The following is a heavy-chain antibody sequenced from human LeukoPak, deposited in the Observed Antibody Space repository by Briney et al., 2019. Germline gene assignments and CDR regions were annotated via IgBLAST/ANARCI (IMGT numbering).Heavy chain of an antibody. V-gene: IGHV4-39*01. CDR1: GGSISSSSYY. J-gene: IGHJ4*02. CDR3: GKGPYCGGDCYFVDY. D-gene: IGHD2-21*02. Sequence: PSETQSLTCTVFGGSISSSSYYWGWIRQPPGKGLEWIGSIYYSGSTYYNPSLKSRVTISVDTSKNQFSLKLSSVTAADTAVYYCGKGPYCGGDCYFVDYWGQGTLVTVSS. CDR2: IYYSGST.